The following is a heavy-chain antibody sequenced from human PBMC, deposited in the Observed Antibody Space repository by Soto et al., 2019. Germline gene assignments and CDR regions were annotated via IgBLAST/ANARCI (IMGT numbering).Heavy chain of an antibody. CDR2: NFPSDSDT. CDR1: GYRFTSYW. D-gene: IGHD3-22*01. V-gene: IGHV5-51*01. Sequence: GESLKISCRTSGYRFTSYWIAWVRQMPGKGLEWMGINFPSDSDTRYSPSLQGQVTISADRSTSTVFLQWASLKASDTAVYFCARKDKSGYFNWFDPWGQGTLVTVSS. CDR3: ARKDKSGYFNWFDP. J-gene: IGHJ5*02.